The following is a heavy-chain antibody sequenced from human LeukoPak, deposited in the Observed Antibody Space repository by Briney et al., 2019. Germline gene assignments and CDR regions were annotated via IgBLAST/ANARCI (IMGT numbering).Heavy chain of an antibody. CDR1: GYSISNGYY. CDR3: ARVGIFCSSSNCYATRFDY. D-gene: IGHD2-2*01. CDR2: IYHSGNM. J-gene: IGHJ4*02. V-gene: IGHV4-38-2*02. Sequence: SETLSLTCTVSGYSISNGYYWGWIRQPPGMGLEWLGSIYHSGNMFYNPSLNSRVTISVDTPKNQFSLRLSSVTAADTAVYYCARVGIFCSSSNCYATRFDYWGQGSLVTVSS.